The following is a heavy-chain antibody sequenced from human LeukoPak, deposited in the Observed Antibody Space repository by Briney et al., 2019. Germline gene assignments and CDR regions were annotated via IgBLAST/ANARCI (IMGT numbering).Heavy chain of an antibody. D-gene: IGHD2-15*01. V-gene: IGHV1-2*02. CDR1: GYTFTGYY. CDR3: ARVLDCSGGSCYSGDYYGMDV. J-gene: IGHJ6*02. CDR2: INPNSGGT. Sequence: GASVKVSCKASGYTFTGYYMHWVRQAPGPGLEWMGWINPNSGGTNYAQKFQGRVTMTRDTSISTAYMELSRLRSDDTAVYYCARVLDCSGGSCYSGDYYGMDVWGQGTTVAVSS.